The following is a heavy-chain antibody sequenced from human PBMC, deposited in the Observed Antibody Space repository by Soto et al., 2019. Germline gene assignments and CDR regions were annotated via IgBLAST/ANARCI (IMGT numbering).Heavy chain of an antibody. J-gene: IGHJ6*02. CDR1: GFTISDYY. CDR2: SRDKAHSYST. CDR3: ARFLRSNGMDV. Sequence: EVQLVESGGGLVQPGRSLRLSCAASGFTISDYYMDCVRQAPGKGVEWVGRSRDKAHSYSTEHAASVKGRFTISRDDSKNSLYLQMNSLKTEDTAVYYCARFLRSNGMDVWGQGTTVTVSS. V-gene: IGHV3-72*01.